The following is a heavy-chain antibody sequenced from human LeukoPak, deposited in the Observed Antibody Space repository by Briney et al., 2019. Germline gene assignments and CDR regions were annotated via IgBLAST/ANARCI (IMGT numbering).Heavy chain of an antibody. V-gene: IGHV3-7*01. CDR1: GFTFSSYW. D-gene: IGHD3-9*01. CDR2: IKEDGSEK. J-gene: IGHJ4*01. Sequence: GGSLRLSCAASGFTFSSYWMSWVRQAPGRGLEWVANIKEDGSEKYYVDSVKGRFTISRNNAKNSLYLQMNSLRAENTAVYYCARALVIDCWGQGTLVTVSS. CDR3: ARALVIDC.